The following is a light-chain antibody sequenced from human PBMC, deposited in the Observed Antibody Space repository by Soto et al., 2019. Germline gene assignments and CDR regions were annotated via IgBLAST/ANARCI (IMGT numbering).Light chain of an antibody. Sequence: QSLLTQPTSVSGAPGQRVTISCTGSSSNIGAGYDVHWYQQLPGTAPKLLIYGNSNRPSGVPDRFSGSKSGTSASLAITGLQAEDEADYYCQSSDSSLNVFGTGTKVTVL. CDR3: QSSDSSLNV. CDR1: SSNIGAGYD. J-gene: IGLJ1*01. V-gene: IGLV1-40*01. CDR2: GNS.